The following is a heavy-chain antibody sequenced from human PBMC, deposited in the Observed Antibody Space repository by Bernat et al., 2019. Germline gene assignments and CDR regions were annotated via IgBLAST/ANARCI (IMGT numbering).Heavy chain of an antibody. D-gene: IGHD6-13*01. CDR1: RFTFSSYA. Sequence: EVQLLESGGGLVQPGGSLRLSCAASRFTFSSYAMSWVRQAPGKGLEWVSAVSGSGGSTYYADSVKGRFTIARDNSKNTLYLQMNSLRAEDTAVYYCAKFRGSPDPYYGMDVWGQGTTVTVSS. CDR2: VSGSGGST. CDR3: AKFRGSPDPYYGMDV. V-gene: IGHV3-23*01. J-gene: IGHJ6*02.